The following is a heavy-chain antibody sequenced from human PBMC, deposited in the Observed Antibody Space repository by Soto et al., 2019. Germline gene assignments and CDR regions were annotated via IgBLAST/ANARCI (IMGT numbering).Heavy chain of an antibody. V-gene: IGHV3-48*03. Sequence: EVQLVESGGGLAQSGGSLRLSCAASGFMFNDYEMNWVRQAPGKGLEWVSYISEGGTTTHYTDSVKGRFTISRDNAKESLYLQMNSLPPEETATYFCVRDARGGGLLLWDCWGQGVVVSVSS. CDR2: ISEGGTTT. CDR1: GFMFNDYE. CDR3: VRDARGGGLLLWDC. J-gene: IGHJ4*02. D-gene: IGHD3-16*01.